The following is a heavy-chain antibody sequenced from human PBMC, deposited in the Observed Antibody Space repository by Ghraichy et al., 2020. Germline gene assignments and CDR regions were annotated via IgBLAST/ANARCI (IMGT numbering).Heavy chain of an antibody. D-gene: IGHD3-16*02. V-gene: IGHV3-30*03. J-gene: IGHJ4*02. Sequence: GGSLRLSCAASGFTFSSYSMHWVRQAPGKGLQWVGLMSHDGTSKYYAESLKGRFTMSRDNPKKTLSLQMNSLRAEDTAVYFCARGPYYVWGGYRKDDSLKYSFDYWGQGTLVIVSS. CDR2: MSHDGTSK. CDR3: ARGPYYVWGGYRKDDSLKYSFDY. CDR1: GFTFSSYS.